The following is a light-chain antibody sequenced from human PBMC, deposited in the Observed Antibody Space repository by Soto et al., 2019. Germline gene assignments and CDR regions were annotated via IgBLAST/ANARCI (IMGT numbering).Light chain of an antibody. CDR3: QQYIDYSWT. CDR2: KAS. CDR1: QSISSW. V-gene: IGKV1-5*03. J-gene: IGKJ1*01. Sequence: DIQMTQSPSTLSASIGDRVTITCRASQSISSWLAWYQQKPGKAPKVLIYKASSLESGVPSRFSGSGSGKEFTLTISSLQPDDVATYYCQQYIDYSWTFGQGTKVEIK.